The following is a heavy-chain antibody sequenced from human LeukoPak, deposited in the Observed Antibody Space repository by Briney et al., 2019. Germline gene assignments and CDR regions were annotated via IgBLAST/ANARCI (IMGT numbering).Heavy chain of an antibody. V-gene: IGHV3-74*01. Sequence: PGGSLRLSCAASGFTFSSYWIHWVRQAPGKGLVWVSLINSDGSTTNYADSVKGRFTISRDNSKNTLYLQMNSLRAEDTAVYYCARGTIAAAGYYYFDYWGQGTQVTVSS. CDR3: ARGTIAAAGYYYFDY. CDR2: INSDGSTT. CDR1: GFTFSSYW. D-gene: IGHD6-13*01. J-gene: IGHJ4*02.